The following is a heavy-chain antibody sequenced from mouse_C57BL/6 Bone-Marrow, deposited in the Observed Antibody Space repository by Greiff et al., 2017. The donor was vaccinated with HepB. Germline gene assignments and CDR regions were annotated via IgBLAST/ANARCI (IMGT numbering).Heavy chain of an antibody. CDR3: AGLRRDYYAMDY. D-gene: IGHD2-4*01. V-gene: IGHV1-82*01. CDR2: IYPGDGDT. CDR1: GYAFSSSW. J-gene: IGHJ4*01. Sequence: VKLMESGPELVKPGASVKISCKASGYAFSSSWMNWVKQRPGKGLEWIGRIYPGDGDTNYNGKFKGKATLTADKSSSTAYMQLSSLTSEDSAVYFCAGLRRDYYAMDYWGQGTSVTVSS.